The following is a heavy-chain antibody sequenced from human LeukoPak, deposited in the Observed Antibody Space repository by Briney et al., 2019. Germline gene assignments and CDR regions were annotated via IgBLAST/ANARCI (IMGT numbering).Heavy chain of an antibody. CDR3: ARHFYSDHWIWSFDI. D-gene: IGHD5-18*01. CDR2: IHYSGGT. V-gene: IGHV4-39*01. CDR1: GGFINSNRYY. J-gene: IGHJ3*02. Sequence: NPSETLSLTCTFSGGFINSNRYYWGWIRQPLGKGLEWVGSIHYSGGTYYNPSLKSRVTISVDTSNDQVTLNLTSVTAADTAVYYCARHFYSDHWIWSFDILGQGTMVTISS.